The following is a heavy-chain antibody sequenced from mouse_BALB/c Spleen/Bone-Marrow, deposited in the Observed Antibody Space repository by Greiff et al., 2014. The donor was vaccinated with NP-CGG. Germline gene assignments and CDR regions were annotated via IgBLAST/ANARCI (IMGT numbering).Heavy chain of an antibody. Sequence: QVQLQQSGAELVKPGASVKLSCKASGYTFTSYWMHWVKQRPGQGLEWIGEINPSIGRTNYNEKFKSKATLTVDKSSSTAYMQLSSLTSEDSAVYYCARPYYGPYFDYWGQGTTLTVSS. J-gene: IGHJ2*01. CDR3: ARPYYGPYFDY. D-gene: IGHD1-2*01. CDR2: INPSIGRT. CDR1: GYTFTSYW. V-gene: IGHV1S81*02.